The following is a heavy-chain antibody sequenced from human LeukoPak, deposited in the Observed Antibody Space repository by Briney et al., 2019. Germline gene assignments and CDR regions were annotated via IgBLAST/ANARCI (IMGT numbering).Heavy chain of an antibody. CDR2: INPGGSSI. D-gene: IGHD1-14*01. CDR3: ARSNQADDY. Sequence: GGPLSLPCAASGFTFSSNWIHWACKLQGKGLVWVARINPGGSSITYADSVKGRFPISRENAKNTLYLQMDSLRAEDTGVYYCARSNQADDYWGQGTLVTVSS. CDR1: GFTFSSNW. V-gene: IGHV3-74*01. J-gene: IGHJ4*02.